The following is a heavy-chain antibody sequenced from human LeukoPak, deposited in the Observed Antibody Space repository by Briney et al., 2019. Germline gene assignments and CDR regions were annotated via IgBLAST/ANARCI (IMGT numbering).Heavy chain of an antibody. CDR3: ARPTYGSGSYYPFDY. D-gene: IGHD3-10*01. V-gene: IGHV1-2*02. CDR2: INPSGGT. Sequence: ASVKVSCKASGYTFTGYYLHWVRQAPGQGLEWMGWINPSGGTNYAQKFQGRVTMTRDTSISTAYMELSRLRSDDTAVYYCARPTYGSGSYYPFDYWGQGTLVTVSS. CDR1: GYTFTGYY. J-gene: IGHJ4*02.